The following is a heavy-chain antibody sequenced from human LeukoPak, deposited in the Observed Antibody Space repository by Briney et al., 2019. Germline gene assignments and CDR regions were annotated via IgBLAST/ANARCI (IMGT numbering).Heavy chain of an antibody. CDR2: ICYSGST. D-gene: IGHD3-22*01. Sequence: PSETLSLTCTVSGGSISSSSYYWGWIRQPPGKGLEWIGSICYSGSTYYNPSLKSRVTISVDTSKNQFSLKLSSVTAADTAVYYCARIYYDSSGYYSFRFDPWGQGTLVTVSS. J-gene: IGHJ5*02. V-gene: IGHV4-39*07. CDR3: ARIYYDSSGYYSFRFDP. CDR1: GGSISSSSYY.